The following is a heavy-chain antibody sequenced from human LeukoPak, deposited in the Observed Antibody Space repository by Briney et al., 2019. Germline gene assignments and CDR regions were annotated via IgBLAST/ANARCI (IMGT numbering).Heavy chain of an antibody. CDR2: INHSGST. CDR1: GGSFSGYY. V-gene: IGHV4-34*01. J-gene: IGHJ4*02. D-gene: IGHD7-27*01. Sequence: PSETLSLTYAVYGGSFSGYYWSWIRQPPGRGLEWIGEINHSGSTNYHPSLKSRVTISVDTSKNQFSLKLSSVTVADTAVYYCARGGNWGSGFGDYWGQGTLVTVSS. CDR3: ARGGNWGSGFGDY.